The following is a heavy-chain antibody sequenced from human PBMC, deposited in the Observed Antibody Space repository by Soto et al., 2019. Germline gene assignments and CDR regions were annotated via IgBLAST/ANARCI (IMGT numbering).Heavy chain of an antibody. CDR3: ARVSNPSYIAAAGTGPDY. D-gene: IGHD6-13*01. J-gene: IGHJ4*02. CDR1: GYTFTSYY. Sequence: ASVKVSCKASGYTFTSYYMHWVRQAPGQGLEWMGIINPSGGSTSYAQKFQGRVTMTRDTSTSTVYMELSSLRSEDTAVYYCARVSNPSYIAAAGTGPDYWGQGTLVTVSS. CDR2: INPSGGST. V-gene: IGHV1-46*01.